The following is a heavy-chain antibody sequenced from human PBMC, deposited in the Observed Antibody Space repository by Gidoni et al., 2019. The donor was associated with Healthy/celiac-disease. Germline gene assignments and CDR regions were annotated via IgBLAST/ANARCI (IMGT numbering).Heavy chain of an antibody. D-gene: IGHD3-10*01. CDR1: GFTFSSYA. CDR2: ISGSGGST. CDR3: ATTKIGSGTAFDY. V-gene: IGHV3-23*01. Sequence: EVQLLESGGGLVQPGGSLRLSCAASGFTFSSYAMSWVRQAPGKGLEWVSAISGSGGSTYYADSVKGRFTISRDNSKNTLYLQMNSLRAEDTAVYYCATTKIGSGTAFDYWGQGTLVTVSS. J-gene: IGHJ4*02.